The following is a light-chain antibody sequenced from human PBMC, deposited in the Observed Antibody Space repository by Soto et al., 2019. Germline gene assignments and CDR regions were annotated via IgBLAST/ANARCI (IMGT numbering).Light chain of an antibody. J-gene: IGKJ4*01. CDR2: GAS. Sequence: EIVLTQSPATLSLSPGERATLSCRASQSVRSSYLAWYQQKPGQPPRLLLYGASSSATGIPDRFSGSGSGTDFALTRSILGPEDVAVYYCQLSGSSPLTFGGGTKVEIK. CDR1: QSVRSSY. CDR3: QLSGSSPLT. V-gene: IGKV3-20*01.